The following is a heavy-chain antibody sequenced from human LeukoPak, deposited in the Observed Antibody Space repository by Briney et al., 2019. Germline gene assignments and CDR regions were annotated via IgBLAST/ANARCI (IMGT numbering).Heavy chain of an antibody. CDR1: GYTFTGYY. CDR2: INPSGGST. D-gene: IGHD3-22*01. J-gene: IGHJ6*03. Sequence: ASVKVSCKASGYTFTGYYMHWVRQAPGQGLEWMGIINPSGGSTSYAQKFQGRVTMTRDTSTSTVYMELSSLRSEDTAVYYCARGARYYYDSSGRGYYYYMDVWGKGTTVTISS. V-gene: IGHV1-46*01. CDR3: ARGARYYYDSSGRGYYYYMDV.